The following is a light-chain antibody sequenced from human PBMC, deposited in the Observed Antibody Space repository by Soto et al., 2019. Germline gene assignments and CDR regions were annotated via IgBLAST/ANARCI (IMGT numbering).Light chain of an antibody. Sequence: AIQMTQSPSSLSASVGDRVTITCRASQGVGTDFAWYQEQPGTAPKLLIYAASNLQSGVPSRFSGSGSGTDFTLTISNLQPEDFATYYCLQDNNYPITFGGGTKVDIK. CDR1: QGVGTD. J-gene: IGKJ4*01. CDR3: LQDNNYPIT. CDR2: AAS. V-gene: IGKV1-6*01.